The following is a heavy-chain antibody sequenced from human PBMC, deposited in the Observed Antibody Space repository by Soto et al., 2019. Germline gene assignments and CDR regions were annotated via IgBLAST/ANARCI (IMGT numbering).Heavy chain of an antibody. Sequence: ASVKVRKASGYTFTSYGISWVRQAPGQGLEWMGWISAYNGNTNYAQKLQGRVTMTTDTSTSTAYMELRSLRSDDTAVYYCARLDYYDSSGYYSLQHWGQGTLVTVSS. D-gene: IGHD3-22*01. J-gene: IGHJ1*01. CDR3: ARLDYYDSSGYYSLQH. V-gene: IGHV1-18*01. CDR2: ISAYNGNT. CDR1: GYTFTSYG.